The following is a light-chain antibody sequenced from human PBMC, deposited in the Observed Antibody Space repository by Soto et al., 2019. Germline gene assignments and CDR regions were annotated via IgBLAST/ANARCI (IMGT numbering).Light chain of an antibody. J-gene: IGLJ3*02. CDR1: SSNIGAGYD. V-gene: IGLV1-40*01. Sequence: QSALTQPPSVSGAPGQRVTISCTGSSSNIGAGYDVHWYQQLPGTAPKLLIYGNSNRPSGVPDRFSGSKSGTSASLAITGLQAEDEAAYYCQSYDSSRSGWVFGGGTKLTVL. CDR2: GNS. CDR3: QSYDSSRSGWV.